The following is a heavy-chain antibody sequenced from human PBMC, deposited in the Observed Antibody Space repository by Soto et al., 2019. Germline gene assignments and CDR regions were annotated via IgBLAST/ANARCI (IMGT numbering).Heavy chain of an antibody. Sequence: PGVSLKISCKGSGYRFSSHWIGWVRQIPGKGLEWMGIIYPGDSEIRYSPSFQGQVTISADKSISTAYLQWSSLKASDTAMYYCARPSAVGSGTYYYGLDVWGQGTTVTVS. V-gene: IGHV5-51*01. J-gene: IGHJ6*02. CDR2: IYPGDSEI. CDR3: ARPSAVGSGTYYYGLDV. CDR1: GYRFSSHW. D-gene: IGHD1-26*01.